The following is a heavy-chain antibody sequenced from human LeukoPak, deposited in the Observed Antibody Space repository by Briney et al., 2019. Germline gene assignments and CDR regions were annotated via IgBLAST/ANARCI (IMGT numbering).Heavy chain of an antibody. CDR1: GYTFTSYD. J-gene: IGHJ3*02. Sequence: ASVKVSCKASGYTFTSYDINWVRQAPGQGLEWMGWMNPNSGNTGYAQKFQGRVTITRNTSISTAYMELSSLRSEDTAVYYCASAGNTSEAFDIWGQGTMVTVSS. CDR2: MNPNSGNT. CDR3: ASAGNTSEAFDI. V-gene: IGHV1-8*03. D-gene: IGHD2/OR15-2a*01.